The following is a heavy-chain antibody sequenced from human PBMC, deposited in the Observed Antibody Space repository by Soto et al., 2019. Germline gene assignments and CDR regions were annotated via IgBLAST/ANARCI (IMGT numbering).Heavy chain of an antibody. Sequence: RVSCAGSGFTFSSDAMDWVRQAPGKGLEWVSVVSYDGSNKYYADSVKVRGTSSRDNSKNTLYLQMNSLRAEDPAVYYCPRDKAAAGTLWFDPWGQGTLVTVS. D-gene: IGHD6-13*01. CDR3: PRDKAAAGTLWFDP. V-gene: IGHV3-30-3*01. CDR2: VSYDGSNK. J-gene: IGHJ5*02. CDR1: GFTFSSDA.